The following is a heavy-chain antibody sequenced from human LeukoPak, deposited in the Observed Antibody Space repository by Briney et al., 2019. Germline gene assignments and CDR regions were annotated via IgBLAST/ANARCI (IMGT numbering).Heavy chain of an antibody. D-gene: IGHD6-13*01. CDR3: AGGYGAAATYLDY. CDR2: INHSGST. CDR1: GGSFSGYY. V-gene: IGHV4-34*01. Sequence: SETLSLTCAVYGGSFSGYYWSWIRQPPGKGLEWIGEINHSGSTNYNPSLKSRVTISVDTSKNQFSLKLSSVTAADTAVYYCAGGYGAAATYLDYWGQGTLVTVSS. J-gene: IGHJ4*02.